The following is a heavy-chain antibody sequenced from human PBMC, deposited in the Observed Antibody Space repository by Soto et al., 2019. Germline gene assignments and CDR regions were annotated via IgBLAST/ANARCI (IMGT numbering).Heavy chain of an antibody. CDR2: IYYSGST. CDR3: ARHGENSGYDPFDY. Sequence: SETLSLTCTVSGGSISSSSYYWGWIRQPPGKGLEWIGSIYYSGSTYYNPSLKSRVTISVDTSKNQFSLKLSSVTAADTAVYYCARHGENSGYDPFDYWGQGTLVTVSS. V-gene: IGHV4-39*01. CDR1: GGSISSSSYY. D-gene: IGHD5-12*01. J-gene: IGHJ4*02.